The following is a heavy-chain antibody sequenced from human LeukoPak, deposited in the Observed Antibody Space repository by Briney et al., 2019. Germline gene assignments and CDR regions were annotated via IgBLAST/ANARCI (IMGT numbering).Heavy chain of an antibody. CDR1: GGSFSGYY. CDR3: ARYNWNYYYGMDV. V-gene: IGHV4-34*01. J-gene: IGHJ6*02. CDR2: INHSGST. Sequence: SETLSLTCAVYGGSFSGYYWSWIRQPPGKGLEWIGEINHSGSTNYNPSLESRVTISVDTSKNQFSLKLSSVTAADTAVYYCARYNWNYYYGMDVWGQGTTVTVSS. D-gene: IGHD1-20*01.